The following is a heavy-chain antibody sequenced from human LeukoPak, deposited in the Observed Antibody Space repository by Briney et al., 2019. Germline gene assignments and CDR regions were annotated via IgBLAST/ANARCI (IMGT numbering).Heavy chain of an antibody. CDR1: GFTVSSNY. CDR3: ARGGAPFTMKLNYFDY. CDR2: ISYDGSNK. V-gene: IGHV3-30-3*01. D-gene: IGHD3-22*01. Sequence: GGSLRLSCAASGFTVSSNYMSWVRQAPGKGLEWVAVISYDGSNKYYADSVKGRFTISRDNSKNTLYLQMNSLRAEDTAVYYCARGGAPFTMKLNYFDYWGQGTLVTVSS. J-gene: IGHJ4*02.